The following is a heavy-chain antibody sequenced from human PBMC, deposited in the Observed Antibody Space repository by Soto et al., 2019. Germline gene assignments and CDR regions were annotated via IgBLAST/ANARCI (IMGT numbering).Heavy chain of an antibody. Sequence: QVQLVQSGDEVKKPGASVKVSCKASGYIFVNYGIAWVRQAPGQGLEWMGWISPYTGNTHSATKVQGRLTMTTDTSTSTAYMDRGRLTSDDTAVYYCVMVDNYVTPTPQDVSGQGTTVPVSS. J-gene: IGHJ6*02. D-gene: IGHD3-16*01. CDR1: GYIFVNYG. V-gene: IGHV1-18*01. CDR3: VMVDNYVTPTPQDV. CDR2: ISPYTGNT.